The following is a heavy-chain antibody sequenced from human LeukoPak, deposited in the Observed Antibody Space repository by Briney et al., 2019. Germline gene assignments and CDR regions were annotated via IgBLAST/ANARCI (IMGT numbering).Heavy chain of an antibody. CDR3: ARVRGTVTTDFDY. CDR2: IYHSGST. CDR1: GYSISCGYY. Sequence: NSSETLSLPCTVSGYSISCGYYWGWIRQPPGKGLEWIGSIYHSGSTYYNPSLKSRVTISVDASKNQFSLKLSSVTAADTAVYYCARVRGTVTTDFDYWGQGTLVTVSS. J-gene: IGHJ4*02. V-gene: IGHV4-38-2*02. D-gene: IGHD4-17*01.